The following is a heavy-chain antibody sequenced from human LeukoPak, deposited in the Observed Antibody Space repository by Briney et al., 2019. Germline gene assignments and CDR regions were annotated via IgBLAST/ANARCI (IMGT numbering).Heavy chain of an antibody. Sequence: GGSLRLSCAASGFTFGDYYMSWIRQAPGKGLEWVSYISSSGSTIYYADSVKGRFTISRDNAKNSLYLQMNSLRAEDAAVYYCARAKEQAAAVDYWGQGTLVTVSS. CDR1: GFTFGDYY. D-gene: IGHD6-13*01. J-gene: IGHJ4*02. CDR3: ARAKEQAAAVDY. CDR2: ISSSGSTI. V-gene: IGHV3-11*01.